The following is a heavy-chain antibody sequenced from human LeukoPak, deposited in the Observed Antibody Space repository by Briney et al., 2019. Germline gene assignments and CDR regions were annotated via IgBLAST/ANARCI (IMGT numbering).Heavy chain of an antibody. CDR3: AGLASYQLLYYFDY. CDR1: GITFSSYG. D-gene: IGHD2-2*01. Sequence: GGTLRLSCAASGITFSSYGMSWVRQAPGKGLEWVSSISSTGGTTYYADSVKGRFTISRDNSKNTLYLQMNSLRAEDTAVYYCAGLASYQLLYYFDYWGQETLVTVSS. J-gene: IGHJ4*02. V-gene: IGHV3-23*01. CDR2: ISSTGGTT.